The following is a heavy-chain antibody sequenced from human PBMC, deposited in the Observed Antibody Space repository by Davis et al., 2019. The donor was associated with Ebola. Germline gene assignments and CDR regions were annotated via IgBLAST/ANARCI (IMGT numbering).Heavy chain of an antibody. Sequence: ASVKVSCKASGYTFTSYGISWVRQAPGQGLEWMGWISAYNGNTNYAQKLQGRVTMTTDTSTSTAYMELRSLRSDDTAVYYCARVGVTVTTPYYYYGMDVWGQGTTVTVSS. D-gene: IGHD4-11*01. V-gene: IGHV1-18*01. CDR1: GYTFTSYG. J-gene: IGHJ6*02. CDR2: ISAYNGNT. CDR3: ARVGVTVTTPYYYYGMDV.